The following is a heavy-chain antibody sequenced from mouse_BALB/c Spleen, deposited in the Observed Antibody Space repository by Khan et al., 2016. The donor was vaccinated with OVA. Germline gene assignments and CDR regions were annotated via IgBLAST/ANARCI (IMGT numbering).Heavy chain of an antibody. D-gene: IGHD1-3*01. CDR2: IWAGGST. CDR3: ARLEDI. CDR1: GFSLTSYG. V-gene: IGHV2-9*02. Sequence: QVQLKESGPGLVAPSQSLSITCTVSGFSLTSYGVHWVRQPPGKGLEWLGVIWAGGSTNYSSALMSRLSISKDNSKRQVFVKMNSLQTDDTAMYYCARLEDIWGQGTTLTVSS. J-gene: IGHJ2*01.